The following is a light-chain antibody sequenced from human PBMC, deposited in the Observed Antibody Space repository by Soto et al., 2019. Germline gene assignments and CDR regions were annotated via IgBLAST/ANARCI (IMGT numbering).Light chain of an antibody. CDR3: QQYNDWPRT. V-gene: IGKV3-15*01. Sequence: EIVMTQSPATLSVSPGERATLSCRASQSVSSNLACYQQKPGQAPRLLIYDASTRATGIPARFSGSGSGTEFTLTIRSLQSEDFAVYYCQQYNDWPRTFGQGTKVKF. J-gene: IGKJ1*01. CDR2: DAS. CDR1: QSVSSN.